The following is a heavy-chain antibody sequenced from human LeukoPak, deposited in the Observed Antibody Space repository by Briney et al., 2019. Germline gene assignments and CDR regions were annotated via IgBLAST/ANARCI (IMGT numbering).Heavy chain of an antibody. D-gene: IGHD2-15*01. V-gene: IGHV3-7*03. CDR3: ARGGVDIVLYYFDY. J-gene: IGHJ4*02. CDR1: GFTFSGYW. CDR2: IKQDGSEK. Sequence: GGSLRLSCAASGFTFSGYWMSWVRQAPGKGLEGVANIKQDGSEKYYVDSVKGRFTISRDNAKNSLYLQMNSLRAEDTAVYYCARGGVDIVLYYFDYWGQGTLVTVSS.